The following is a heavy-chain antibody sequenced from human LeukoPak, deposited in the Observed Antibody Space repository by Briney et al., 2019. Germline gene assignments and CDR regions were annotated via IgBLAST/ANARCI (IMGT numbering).Heavy chain of an antibody. CDR3: ARDYKYAFDN. CDR2: IGIDSGNT. D-gene: IGHD5-24*01. CDR1: GFRFSDYS. J-gene: IGHJ4*02. Sequence: PGGPLRLSCAASGFRFSDYSMNWVRQAPGKGLEWISYIGIDSGNTHYADSVKGRFTISGDKAKNSLYLQMHSLRVEDTAVYYCARDYKYAFDNWGQGTLVTVSS. V-gene: IGHV3-48*01.